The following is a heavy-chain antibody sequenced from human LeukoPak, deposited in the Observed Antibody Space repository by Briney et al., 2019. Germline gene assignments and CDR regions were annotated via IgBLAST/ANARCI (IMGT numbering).Heavy chain of an antibody. CDR2: ISSSGSTI. CDR3: ARAVGAMVVFYYGMDV. V-gene: IGHV3-11*01. CDR1: GFTFSDYY. Sequence: GGSLRLSCAASGFTFSDYYMSWIRQAPGKGLEWVSYISSSGSTIYYADSAKGRFTISRDNAKNSLYLQMNSLRAEDTAVYYCARAVGAMVVFYYGMDVWGQGTTVTVSS. D-gene: IGHD1-26*01. J-gene: IGHJ6*02.